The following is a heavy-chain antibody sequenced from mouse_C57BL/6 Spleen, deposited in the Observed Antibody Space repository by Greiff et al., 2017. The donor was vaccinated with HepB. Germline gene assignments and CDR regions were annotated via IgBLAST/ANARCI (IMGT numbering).Heavy chain of an antibody. Sequence: EVQLQQSGPELVKPGASVKISCKASGYTFTDYYMNWVKQSHGKSLEWIGDINPNNGGTSYNQKFKGKATLTVDKSSSTAYMELRSLTSEDSAVYYCARDYYGSEGAMDYWGQGTSVTVSS. CDR3: ARDYYGSEGAMDY. CDR1: GYTFTDYY. D-gene: IGHD1-1*01. V-gene: IGHV1-26*01. J-gene: IGHJ4*01. CDR2: INPNNGGT.